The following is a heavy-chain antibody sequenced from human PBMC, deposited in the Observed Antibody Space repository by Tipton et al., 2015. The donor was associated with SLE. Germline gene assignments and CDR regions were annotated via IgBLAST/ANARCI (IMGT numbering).Heavy chain of an antibody. CDR3: AINWNHKIRWYAVDI. J-gene: IGHJ3*02. V-gene: IGHV1-18*01. CDR1: GYTFSNNG. D-gene: IGHD1-20*01. Sequence: QLVQSGAEVKKPGASVKVSCKASGYTFSNNGISWVRQAPGQGLEWMGWISGYNGNTNYAQKFQGRVTMTTDTSTSTAYMELRSLRSDDTAVYYCAINWNHKIRWYAVDIWGQGTLVTVSS. CDR2: ISGYNGNT.